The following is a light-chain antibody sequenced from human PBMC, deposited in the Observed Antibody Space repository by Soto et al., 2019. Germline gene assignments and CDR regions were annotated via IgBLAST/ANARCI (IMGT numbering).Light chain of an antibody. CDR3: QQYHSSWT. CDR1: QTISTW. J-gene: IGKJ1*01. Sequence: DIQMTQSPSTLSASVGDRVTITCRASQTISTWLAWYQQKPGKAPKLVIFDASNLERGVPSRISGGRAGTEFTLTISSLQPDDFATYYCQQYHSSWTFGQGTRVEIK. V-gene: IGKV1-5*01. CDR2: DAS.